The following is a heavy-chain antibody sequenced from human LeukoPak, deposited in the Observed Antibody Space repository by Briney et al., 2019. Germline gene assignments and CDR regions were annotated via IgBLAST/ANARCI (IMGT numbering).Heavy chain of an antibody. Sequence: GGSLRLSCAASGFTFSSYAMHWVRQAPGKGLEWVAVISYDGSNKYYADSVKGRFTISRDNSKNTLYLQMNSLRAEDTAVYYCARVRYAKKHIVVVTATDGYYYMDVWGKGTTVTVSS. J-gene: IGHJ6*03. CDR1: GFTFSSYA. CDR3: ARVRYAKKHIVVVTATDGYYYMDV. V-gene: IGHV3-30*07. CDR2: ISYDGSNK. D-gene: IGHD2-21*02.